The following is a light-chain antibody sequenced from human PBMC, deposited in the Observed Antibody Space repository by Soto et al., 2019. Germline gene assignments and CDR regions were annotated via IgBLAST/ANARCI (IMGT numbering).Light chain of an antibody. Sequence: IQMTQSPSPLSASVGDGVTLTCRASHTIATYLNWYQQKPGQVPEVLIYGASRLHVGVPSRFTGSGYGTDFTLTINNLQPEDFAIYYCQQFYYYPHTFGQGTKLEVK. CDR3: QQFYYYPHT. CDR2: GAS. J-gene: IGKJ2*01. CDR1: HTIATY. V-gene: IGKV1-39*01.